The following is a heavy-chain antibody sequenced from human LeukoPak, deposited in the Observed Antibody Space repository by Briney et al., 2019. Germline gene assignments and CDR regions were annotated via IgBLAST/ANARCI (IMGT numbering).Heavy chain of an antibody. D-gene: IGHD6-13*01. Sequence: GGSLRLSCAASGFTFDDYAMHWVRQAPEKGLELVSGISWNSGSIGYADSVKGRFTISRDNAKNSLYLQMNSLRAEDTALYYCAKSSIYSSSWYGGVDWFDPWGQGTLVTVSS. V-gene: IGHV3-9*01. CDR2: ISWNSGSI. CDR3: AKSSIYSSSWYGGVDWFDP. CDR1: GFTFDDYA. J-gene: IGHJ5*02.